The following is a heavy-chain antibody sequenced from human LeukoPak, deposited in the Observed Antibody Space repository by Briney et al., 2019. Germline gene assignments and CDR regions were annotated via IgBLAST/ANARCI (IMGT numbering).Heavy chain of an antibody. CDR1: GDSISSSSYY. Sequence: SETLSLTCTVSGDSISSSSYYWGWIRQPPGKGLEWIGYIYYSGSTNYNPSLKSRVTISVDTSKNQFSLKLSSVTAADTAVYYCARSYDSSGSYYFHYWGQGTLVTVSS. CDR2: IYYSGST. CDR3: ARSYDSSGSYYFHY. V-gene: IGHV4-61*05. D-gene: IGHD3-22*01. J-gene: IGHJ4*02.